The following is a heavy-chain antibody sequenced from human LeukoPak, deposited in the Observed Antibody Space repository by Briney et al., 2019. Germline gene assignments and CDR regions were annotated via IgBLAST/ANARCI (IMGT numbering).Heavy chain of an antibody. J-gene: IGHJ4*02. CDR1: GGSISSSSYY. CDR2: IYYSGST. CDR3: ARDSHAAGTVDY. D-gene: IGHD6-19*01. Sequence: SETLSLTCTVSGGSISSSSYYWGWIRQPPGKGLEWIGSIYYSGSTYYNPSLKSRVTISVDTSKNQFSLKLSSVTAADTAVYYCARDSHAAGTVDYWGQGTLATVSS. V-gene: IGHV4-39*07.